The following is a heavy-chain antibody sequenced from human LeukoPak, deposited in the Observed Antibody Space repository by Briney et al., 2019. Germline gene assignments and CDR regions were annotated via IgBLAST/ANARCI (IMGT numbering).Heavy chain of an antibody. V-gene: IGHV5-51*01. D-gene: IGHD2-21*01. CDR1: GNKLTRYW. Sequence: GEALRISLHGSGNKLTRYWLGWGRPIPGEGLGGGGLIFRSDSDTRYSPSFQGQVTISADKSVTTAYLQWSGLTASDTAMYYCARQIYCDGDCYSSDGFDVWGQGTMVIVSS. CDR3: ARQIYCDGDCYSSDGFDV. J-gene: IGHJ3*01. CDR2: IFRSDSDT.